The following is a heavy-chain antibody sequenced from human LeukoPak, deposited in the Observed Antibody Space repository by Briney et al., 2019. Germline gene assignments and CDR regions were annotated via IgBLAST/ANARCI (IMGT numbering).Heavy chain of an antibody. CDR2: IYYSGST. CDR1: GGSISSYY. CDR3: ARDLGYSYGNADAFDI. V-gene: IGHV4-59*01. Sequence: SETLSLTCTVSGGSISSYYWSWIRQPPGKGLEWIGYIYYSGSTNYNPSLKSRVTISVDTSKNQFSLKLSSVTAADTAVYYCARDLGYSYGNADAFDIWGQGTMVTVSS. D-gene: IGHD5-18*01. J-gene: IGHJ3*02.